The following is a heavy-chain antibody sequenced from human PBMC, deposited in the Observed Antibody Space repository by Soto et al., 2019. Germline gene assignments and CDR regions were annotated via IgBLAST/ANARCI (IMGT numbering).Heavy chain of an antibody. Sequence: GGSLRLSCAASGFTFSSYWMHWVRQAPGKGLVWVSRINSDGSSTSYADSVKGRFTISRDNSKNTLYLQMNSLRAEDTAVYYCARVLESGRFDYWGQGTLVTVSS. CDR1: GFTFSSYW. CDR3: ARVLESGRFDY. D-gene: IGHD3-3*01. CDR2: INSDGSST. V-gene: IGHV3-74*01. J-gene: IGHJ4*02.